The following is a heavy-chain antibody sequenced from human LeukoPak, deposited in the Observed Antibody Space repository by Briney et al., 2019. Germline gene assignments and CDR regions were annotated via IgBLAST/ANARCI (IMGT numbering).Heavy chain of an antibody. CDR3: ARILGSSGWYHTFDY. CDR1: GYTFSGYY. D-gene: IGHD6-19*01. J-gene: IGHJ4*02. V-gene: IGHV1-2*02. CDR2: INRNSGGT. Sequence: ASVKLSCTASGYTFSGYYMHWVRQAPGQGLEWIAWINRNSGGTNYAQKFQGRFTMTRDTSINTAYLELSRLRSDDTAVYYCARILGSSGWYHTFDYWGQGTLVTVSS.